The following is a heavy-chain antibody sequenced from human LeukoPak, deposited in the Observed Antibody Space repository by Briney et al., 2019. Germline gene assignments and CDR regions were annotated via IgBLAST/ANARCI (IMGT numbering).Heavy chain of an antibody. Sequence: PAGSLRLSRAASGFTFSSYAMSWVRQAPGKGREWVSAISCSGGSTYYADSVKGRFTISRANSKNTLYLQVDSLKAEDTAVYYWSKDLIWGSSSCYLYYFDFWGKGTLVTVSS. CDR1: GFTFSSYA. CDR3: SKDLIWGSSSCYLYYFDF. D-gene: IGHD6-13*01. CDR2: ISCSGGST. J-gene: IGHJ4*02. V-gene: IGHV3-23*01.